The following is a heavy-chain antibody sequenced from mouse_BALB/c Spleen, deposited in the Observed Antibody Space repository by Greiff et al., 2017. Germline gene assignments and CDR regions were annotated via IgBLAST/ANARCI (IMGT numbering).Heavy chain of an antibody. V-gene: IGHV5-6-5*01. CDR2: ISSGGST. J-gene: IGHJ2*01. Sequence: EVHLVESGGGLVKPGGSLKLSCAASGFTFSSYAMSWVRQTPEKRLEWVASISSGGSTYYPDSVKGRFTISRDNARNILYLQMSSLRSEDTAMYYCARWVLYFDYWGQGTTLTVSS. CDR3: ARWVLYFDY. CDR1: GFTFSSYA.